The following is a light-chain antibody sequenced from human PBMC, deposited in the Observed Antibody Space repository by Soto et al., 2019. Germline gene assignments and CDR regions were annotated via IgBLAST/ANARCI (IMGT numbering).Light chain of an antibody. CDR2: TDN. CDR1: SSNIGKSY. J-gene: IGLJ3*02. Sequence: QSVLTQPPSASGTPGQKVTISCSGSSSNIGKSYVYWYRQLPGTAPKLLIYTDNQRPSGVPDRFSGSKSGTSASLAISGLRSEDDADYYCASWDDSLSAWLFGGGTKLTVL. V-gene: IGLV1-47*02. CDR3: ASWDDSLSAWL.